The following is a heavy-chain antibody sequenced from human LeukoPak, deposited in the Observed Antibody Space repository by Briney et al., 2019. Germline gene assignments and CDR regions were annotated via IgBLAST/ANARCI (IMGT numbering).Heavy chain of an antibody. Sequence: GGSLRLSRAACGFTLTSFAVRWVRQATGEGLVWVSTICGSGRRTFYADSVKGRFTISRDNSKNTRYLQMNSLSAADTAVYISAKDKEAASVTTPYFDYWGQGALVTVSS. CDR2: ICGSGRRT. J-gene: IGHJ4*02. CDR1: GFTLTSFA. V-gene: IGHV3-23*01. D-gene: IGHD4-11*01. CDR3: AKDKEAASVTTPYFDY.